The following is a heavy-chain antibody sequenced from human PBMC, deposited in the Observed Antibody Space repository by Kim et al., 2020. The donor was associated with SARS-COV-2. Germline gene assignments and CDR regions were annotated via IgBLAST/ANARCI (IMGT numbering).Heavy chain of an antibody. CDR1: GFTFGDYA. D-gene: IGHD3-10*01. CDR2: ISWNSGSI. V-gene: IGHV3-9*01. J-gene: IGHJ5*02. Sequence: GGSLRLSCAASGFTFGDYAMHWVRQAPGKGLEWVSGISWNSGSIGYADSVKGRFTISRDNAKNSLYLQMNSLRAEDTALYYCAKDMGAYYLNWFDPWGQGTLVTVSS. CDR3: AKDMGAYYLNWFDP.